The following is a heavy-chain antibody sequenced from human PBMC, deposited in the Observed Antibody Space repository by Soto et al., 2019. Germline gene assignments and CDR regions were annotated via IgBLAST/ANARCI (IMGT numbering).Heavy chain of an antibody. Sequence: QVQLQESGPGRVKPSQSLSLTCTVSGGSITSDDYYRSWIRQPPGRGLEWIGYIFYSGSTHYNPSLKSRFIISLDTSKKQVSLKLSSVTAADTAVYYCASANCGGDCSYRHDRYYFESWGQGTLVTVSS. CDR3: ASANCGGDCSYRHDRYYFES. CDR1: GGSITSDDYY. CDR2: IFYSGST. J-gene: IGHJ4*02. D-gene: IGHD2-21*02. V-gene: IGHV4-30-4*01.